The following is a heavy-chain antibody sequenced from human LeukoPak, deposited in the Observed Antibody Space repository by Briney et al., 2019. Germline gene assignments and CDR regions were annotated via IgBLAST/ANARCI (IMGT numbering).Heavy chain of an antibody. Sequence: PGGSLRLSCAASGFTFSDYYMSWIRQAPGKGLEWVSYISSSGSTIYYADSVKGRFTISRDNAKNSLYLQMNSLRAEDTAVYYCARDRCSGGSCYFWFDPWGQGTLVTVSS. CDR1: GFTFSDYY. CDR2: ISSSGSTI. CDR3: ARDRCSGGSCYFWFDP. J-gene: IGHJ5*02. V-gene: IGHV3-11*01. D-gene: IGHD2-15*01.